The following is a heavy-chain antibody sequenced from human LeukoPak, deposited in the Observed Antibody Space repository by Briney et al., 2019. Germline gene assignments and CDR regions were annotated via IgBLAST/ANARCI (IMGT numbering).Heavy chain of an antibody. CDR1: GYTFSDYY. CDR2: IKPNSGVT. V-gene: IGHV1-2*02. D-gene: IGHD2-21*02. CDR3: ARPSYCGGGCYYYFDY. J-gene: IGHJ4*02. Sequence: ASVKVSCKASGYTFSDYYIHWLRQDPGQGLEWMGWIKPNSGVTNYARNFQGRITMTRDTSISTAFMELSSLRSDDTAVYYCARPSYCGGGCYYYFDYWGQGTLVTVSS.